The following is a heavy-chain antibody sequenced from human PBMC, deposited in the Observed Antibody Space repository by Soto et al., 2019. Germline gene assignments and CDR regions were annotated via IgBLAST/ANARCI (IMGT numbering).Heavy chain of an antibody. D-gene: IGHD4-17*01. CDR2: IYYSGST. CDR1: GGSISSYY. V-gene: IGHV4-59*01. Sequence: LSLTCTVSGGSISSYYWSWIRQPPGKGLEWIGYIYYSGSTNYNPSLKSRVTISVDTSKNQFSLKLSSVTAADTAVYYCTTVTPDYYYYYMDVWGKGTTVTVSS. CDR3: TTVTPDYYYYYMDV. J-gene: IGHJ6*03.